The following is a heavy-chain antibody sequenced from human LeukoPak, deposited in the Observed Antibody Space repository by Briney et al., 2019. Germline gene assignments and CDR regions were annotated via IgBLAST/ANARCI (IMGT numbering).Heavy chain of an antibody. CDR1: EFTVNSYY. V-gene: IGHV3-53*01. Sequence: PGGSLTLSCAASEFTVNSYYINGVRQAPGKGLKWVAVIYTTGLTYYKDSVKGRFTVSRDNSRTTVYLQMSILRVEDTAVYYCARGASRAFDIWGQGTMVTVSS. CDR3: ARGASRAFDI. J-gene: IGHJ3*02. CDR2: IYTTGLT.